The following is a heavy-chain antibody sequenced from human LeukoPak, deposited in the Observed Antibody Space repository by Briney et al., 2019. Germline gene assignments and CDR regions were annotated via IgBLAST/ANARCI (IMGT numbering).Heavy chain of an antibody. V-gene: IGHV4-59*12. CDR1: GGSISSYY. D-gene: IGHD2-2*01. J-gene: IGHJ6*03. CDR3: ARGQVGVVVPAAILSFNYYYYMDV. Sequence: SETLSLTCTVSGGSISSYYWSWIRQPPGKGLEWIGYIYYSGSTNYNPSLKSRVTISVDKSKNQFSLKLSSVTAADTAVYYCARGQVGVVVPAAILSFNYYYYMDVWGKGTTVTVSS. CDR2: IYYSGST.